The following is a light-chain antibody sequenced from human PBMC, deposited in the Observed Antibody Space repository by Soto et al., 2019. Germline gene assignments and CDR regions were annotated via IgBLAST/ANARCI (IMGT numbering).Light chain of an antibody. Sequence: EIELTQSRGTLSLSPGERATLSCSASQSVVNNYLGWYQQKPGQPPRLLIYHASRRASGIPDRFSGSESGAAFTLTISRLEPEDFAVYYCHQYANAPLTFGGGTKVEIK. J-gene: IGKJ4*01. CDR3: HQYANAPLT. V-gene: IGKV3-20*01. CDR2: HAS. CDR1: QSVVNNY.